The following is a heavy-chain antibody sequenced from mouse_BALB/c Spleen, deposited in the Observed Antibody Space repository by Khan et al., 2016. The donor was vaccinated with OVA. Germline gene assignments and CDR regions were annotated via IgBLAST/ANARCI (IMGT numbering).Heavy chain of an antibody. J-gene: IGHJ3*01. CDR2: INPSTGYI. V-gene: IGHV1-7*01. CDR1: GYTFTSYW. Sequence: VQLQESGAELAKPGASVKMSCKASGYTFTSYWMHWVKQRPGQGLEWIGYINPSTGYIEYNQRFKDKATLTAEKSSRTAYMQLSSLTSEESAVYYCANHGSSSAWLTYWGQGTLVTVSA. CDR3: ANHGSSSAWLTY. D-gene: IGHD1-1*01.